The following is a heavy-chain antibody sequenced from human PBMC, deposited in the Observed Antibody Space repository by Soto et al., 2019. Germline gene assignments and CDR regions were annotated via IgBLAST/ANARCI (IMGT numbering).Heavy chain of an antibody. J-gene: IGHJ4*02. D-gene: IGHD2-2*01. V-gene: IGHV1-69*06. CDR2: IIPIFGTA. CDR1: GGTFSSYA. Sequence: SVKVSCKASGGTFSSYAISWVRRAPGQGLEWMGGIIPIFGTANYAQKFQGRVTITADKSTSTAYMELSSLRSEDTAVYYCARGYCSSTSCPNFDYWGQGTLVTVPQ. CDR3: ARGYCSSTSCPNFDY.